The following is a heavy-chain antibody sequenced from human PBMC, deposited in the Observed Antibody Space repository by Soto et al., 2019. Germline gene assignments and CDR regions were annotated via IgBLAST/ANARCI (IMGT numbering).Heavy chain of an antibody. CDR2: IHHSGRK. D-gene: IGHD2-15*01. J-gene: IGHJ4*02. CDR3: ATDGDKGGNSEY. V-gene: IGHV4-38-2*02. Sequence: QVQLQESGPGLVKPSETLSLSCTVSGGDFWGWIRQPPGKGLEWIGSIHHSGRKYYNPSLKSRLTISVDTCKRQISLKLSSVRAADTAVYYCATDGDKGGNSEYWGQGILVTVSS. CDR1: GGDF.